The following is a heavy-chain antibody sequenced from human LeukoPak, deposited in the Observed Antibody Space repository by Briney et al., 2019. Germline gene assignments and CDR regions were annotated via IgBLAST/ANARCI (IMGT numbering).Heavy chain of an antibody. V-gene: IGHV3-11*01. J-gene: IGHJ4*02. CDR2: ISLSSSPI. Sequence: PGGSLRLSCAAPGFIFSDYWMSWVRQAPGKGLEWISYISLSSSPIYYADSVKGRFTISRDNSKNTVYLQMNSLRAEDTAVYYCARAPRGDCYGDSDYWGQGALVTVSS. D-gene: IGHD2-21*01. CDR3: ARAPRGDCYGDSDY. CDR1: GFIFSDYW.